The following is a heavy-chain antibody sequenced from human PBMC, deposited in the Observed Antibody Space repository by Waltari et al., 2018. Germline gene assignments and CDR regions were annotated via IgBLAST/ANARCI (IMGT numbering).Heavy chain of an antibody. CDR3: SRGDYGSGSLSFEYFQH. V-gene: IGHV1-8*03. J-gene: IGHJ1*01. CDR1: GYTFTSYD. D-gene: IGHD3-10*01. Sequence: QVQLVQAGAEVKKPGASVKVSCKASGYTFTSYDINWVGQATGQGLEWMGWSNHTSGNTGYAQQFQGKVTITRNTSISTAYMELSSLGSEDTAVYYCSRGDYGSGSLSFEYFQHWGQGTLFTVSS. CDR2: SNHTSGNT.